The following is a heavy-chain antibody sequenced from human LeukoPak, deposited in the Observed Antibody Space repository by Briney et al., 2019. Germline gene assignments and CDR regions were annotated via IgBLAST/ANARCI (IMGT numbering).Heavy chain of an antibody. V-gene: IGHV3-30*18. CDR2: ISYDGNDK. D-gene: IGHD5-12*01. J-gene: IGHJ4*02. CDR1: GFTFSKYG. CDR3: AEDAIIVATIREIDS. Sequence: GRSLRLSCAASGFTFSKYGMYWVRQAPGKGLEWVTFISYDGNDKYYGDSVKGRFTISSDNSKNTLYLQMNSLRPEDTAVYYCAEDAIIVATIREIDSWGQGTLVTVSS.